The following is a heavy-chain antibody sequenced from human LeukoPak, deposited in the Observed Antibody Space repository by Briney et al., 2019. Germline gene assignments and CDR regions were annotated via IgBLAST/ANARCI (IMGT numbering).Heavy chain of an antibody. V-gene: IGHV3-30*18. J-gene: IGHJ5*02. Sequence: GGSLRLSCAASGFTFSTYAMHWVRQAPGKGLEWVAVISYDGSNKYYADSVKGRFTISRDNSKNTLYLQMNTLRAEDTAVYYCAKDVSWNWFDPWGQGTLVSVSS. CDR3: AKDVSWNWFDP. CDR2: ISYDGSNK. CDR1: GFTFSTYA.